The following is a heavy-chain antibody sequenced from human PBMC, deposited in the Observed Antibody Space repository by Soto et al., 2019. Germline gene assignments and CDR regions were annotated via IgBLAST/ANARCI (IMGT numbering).Heavy chain of an antibody. V-gene: IGHV6-1*01. J-gene: IGHJ3*02. Sequence: SQTLSLTCAISGDSVSSNRAASNWIRQSPSRGLEWLRRTYYTSKWYNDYAVSVKSRITINPDTSKNQFSLQLNSVTPEDTAVYYCERGPRAFNIWGQGTMVTVSS. CDR1: GDSVSSNRAA. CDR2: TYYTSKWYN. CDR3: ERGPRAFNI.